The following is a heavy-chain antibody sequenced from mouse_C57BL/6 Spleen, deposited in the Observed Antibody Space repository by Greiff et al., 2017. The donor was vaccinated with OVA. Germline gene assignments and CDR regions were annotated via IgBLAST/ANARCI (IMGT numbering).Heavy chain of an antibody. V-gene: IGHV1-81*01. CDR1: GYTFTSYG. Sequence: QVQLKESGAELARPGASVKLSCKASGYTFTSYGISWVKQRTGQGLEWIGEIYPRSGNTYYNEKFKGKATLTADKSSSTAYMELRSLTSEDSAVYFCARCYYGSSYRYYAMDYWGQGTSVTVSS. D-gene: IGHD1-1*01. CDR3: ARCYYGSSYRYYAMDY. J-gene: IGHJ4*01. CDR2: IYPRSGNT.